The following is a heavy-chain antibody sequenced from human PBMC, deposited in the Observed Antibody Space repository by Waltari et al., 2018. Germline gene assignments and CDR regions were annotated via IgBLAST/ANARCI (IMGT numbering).Heavy chain of an antibody. V-gene: IGHV4-34*01. D-gene: IGHD2-15*01. CDR3: ARAPYCSGGSCCSDYYYYMDV. CDR1: GGSFSGYY. J-gene: IGHJ6*03. Sequence: QVQLQQWGAGLLKPSETLSLTCAVYGGSFSGYYWSWIRQPPGKGLEWIGEINHSGSTNYNPSLKSRVTISVDTSKNQFSLKLSSVTAADTAVYYCARAPYCSGGSCCSDYYYYMDVWGKGTTVTVSS. CDR2: INHSGST.